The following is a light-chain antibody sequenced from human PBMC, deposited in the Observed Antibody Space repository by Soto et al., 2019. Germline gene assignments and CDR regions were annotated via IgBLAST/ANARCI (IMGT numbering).Light chain of an antibody. Sequence: DIQMTQSPSTLSAFVGDRVTVTCRASQSISRGLAWYQQKPGKAPNLLIFDASRLGSGVPSRFSGTGSGTEFTLTISSLQPEDFATYYCQQYNSFPLTFGGGTKVDIK. CDR1: QSISRG. V-gene: IGKV1-5*01. CDR2: DAS. CDR3: QQYNSFPLT. J-gene: IGKJ4*01.